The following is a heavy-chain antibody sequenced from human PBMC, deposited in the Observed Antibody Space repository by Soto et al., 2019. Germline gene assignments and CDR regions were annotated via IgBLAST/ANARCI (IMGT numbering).Heavy chain of an antibody. Sequence: EVQLVESGGGLVQPGGSLKLSCAASGFTFSGSAMHWVRQASGKGLEWVGRIRSKANSYATAYAASEKGRFTISRDDSKNTAYLQMNSLKTEDTAVYYCTRSTVVTVADAFDIWGQGTMVTVSS. J-gene: IGHJ3*02. CDR3: TRSTVVTVADAFDI. D-gene: IGHD2-15*01. V-gene: IGHV3-73*02. CDR2: IRSKANSYAT. CDR1: GFTFSGSA.